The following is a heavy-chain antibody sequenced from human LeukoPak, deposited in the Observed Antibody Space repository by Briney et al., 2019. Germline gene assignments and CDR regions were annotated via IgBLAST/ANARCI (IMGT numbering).Heavy chain of an antibody. CDR1: GYTLSYLV. Sequence: ASVRVSCKVSGYTLSYLVMHWVRQAPGKGFEWGGGFDLEDDETVYAQKLQGRVTVTEDTSTDTAYMDLSSLTSEDTAIYYCATSHQLLEETYAFEIWGQGTMVTVSS. CDR2: FDLEDDET. V-gene: IGHV1-24*01. J-gene: IGHJ3*02. CDR3: ATSHQLLEETYAFEI. D-gene: IGHD1-26*01.